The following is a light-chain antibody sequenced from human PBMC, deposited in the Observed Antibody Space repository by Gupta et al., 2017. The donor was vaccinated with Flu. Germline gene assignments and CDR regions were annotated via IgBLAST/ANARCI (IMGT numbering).Light chain of an antibody. CDR1: SSDVGGYNY. Sequence: QSALTQPPSVSGSPGPSITIPCTGTSSDVGGYNYVSWYQQHPGKAPKLMIYEVSTRPSGVSNRFSGYKSGNTASLTISGLQAEDEADYYCSSYTSSSTLVFGTGTKVTVL. J-gene: IGLJ1*01. V-gene: IGLV2-14*01. CDR2: EVS. CDR3: SSYTSSSTLV.